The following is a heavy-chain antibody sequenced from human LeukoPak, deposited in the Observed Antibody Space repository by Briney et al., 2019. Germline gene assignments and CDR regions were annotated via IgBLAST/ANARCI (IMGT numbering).Heavy chain of an antibody. CDR2: INPDRWVS. Sequence: EASVTVSCKASGYIFTGCYIHWVRQAPGQGLEWMGWINPDRWVSTYSQKLQGRVATTRDTPITTAYLELSSLRSDDTPLYYCARAGPTSTRLSPGGSFDYWGQGALVTVSS. D-gene: IGHD3-16*01. CDR3: ARAGPTSTRLSPGGSFDY. CDR1: GYIFTGCY. J-gene: IGHJ4*02. V-gene: IGHV1-2*02.